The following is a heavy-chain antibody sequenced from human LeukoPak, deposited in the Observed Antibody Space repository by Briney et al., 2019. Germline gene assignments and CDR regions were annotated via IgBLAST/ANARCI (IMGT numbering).Heavy chain of an antibody. CDR3: ARQKWEQQGRDYYFNGLDV. Sequence: SETLSLTCTVSGGSISSYYWSWIRQPAGKGLEWIGRTSTRGSTDSDYNPSLKSRVTMSVDTSKNHLSLKLTSVTAADTAVYYCARQKWEQQGRDYYFNGLDVWGPGTTVIVSS. CDR1: GGSISSYY. D-gene: IGHD1/OR15-1a*01. V-gene: IGHV4-4*07. CDR2: TSTRGSTDS. J-gene: IGHJ6*02.